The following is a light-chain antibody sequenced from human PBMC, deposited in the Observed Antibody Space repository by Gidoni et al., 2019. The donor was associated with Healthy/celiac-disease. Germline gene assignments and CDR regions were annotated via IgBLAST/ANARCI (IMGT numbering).Light chain of an antibody. V-gene: IGKV1-9*01. CDR1: QGISSY. CDR2: AAS. Sequence: DIQLTQSPSFLSASVGDRVTITCWASQGISSYLAWYQQKPGKAPKLLIYAASTLQSGVPSRFSGSGSGTEFTLTISSLQPEDFATYYCQQLNSYPPFTFGPGTKVISN. CDR3: QQLNSYPPFT. J-gene: IGKJ3*01.